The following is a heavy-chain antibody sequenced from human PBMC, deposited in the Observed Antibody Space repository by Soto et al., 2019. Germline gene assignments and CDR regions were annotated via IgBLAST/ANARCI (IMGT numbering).Heavy chain of an antibody. D-gene: IGHD3-3*01. CDR2: IYYSGST. J-gene: IGHJ6*02. CDR1: GGSISSYY. V-gene: IGHV4-59*01. Sequence: SETLSLTCTVSGGSISSYYWSWIRQPPGKGLEWIGYIYYSGSTNYNPSLKSRVTISVDTSKNQFSLKLSSVTAADTAVYYCARVRDFWSGYYTELDVWGQGTMVTVSS. CDR3: ARVRDFWSGYYTELDV.